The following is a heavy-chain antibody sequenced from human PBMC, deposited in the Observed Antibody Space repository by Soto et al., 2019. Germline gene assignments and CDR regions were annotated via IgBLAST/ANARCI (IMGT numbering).Heavy chain of an antibody. J-gene: IGHJ4*02. CDR2: IYYSGNT. CDR1: GGSISSSSYF. Sequence: QLQLQESGPGLVKPSETLSLTCTVSGGSISSSSYFWGWIRQPPGKGLEWVGSIYYSGNTYYNPSLKGRVTISVDTSKTQFSLKLNSVTAADTAVYYCARHRLDIVVVPAAIDYWGQGTLVTVSS. D-gene: IGHD2-2*01. V-gene: IGHV4-39*01. CDR3: ARHRLDIVVVPAAIDY.